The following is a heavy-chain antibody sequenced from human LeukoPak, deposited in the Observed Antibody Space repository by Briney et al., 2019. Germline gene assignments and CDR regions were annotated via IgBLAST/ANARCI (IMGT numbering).Heavy chain of an antibody. D-gene: IGHD4-23*01. V-gene: IGHV1-18*01. CDR2: ISVYNGDT. J-gene: IGHJ4*02. Sequence: ASVKVSCKASGYTFATFGISWLRQAPGQGLEWLGWISVYNGDTHFAQRFQGRVTMTTDTSTSTVYMDLRSLRSDDTAVYYCARQLRWDQYYFDYWGQGTLVTVSS. CDR1: GYTFATFG. CDR3: ARQLRWDQYYFDY.